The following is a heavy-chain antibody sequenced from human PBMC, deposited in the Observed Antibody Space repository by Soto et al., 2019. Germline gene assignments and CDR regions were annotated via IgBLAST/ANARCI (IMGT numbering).Heavy chain of an antibody. J-gene: IGHJ4*02. CDR2: IWFNGDLK. V-gene: IGHV3-33*01. CDR3: ARSRRDSDNRLDY. D-gene: IGHD1-1*01. Sequence: GGYLRLCCGTFGFTFRHSAMHWVRQVPGKGLAWVASIWFNGDLKYYADSVKGRFTISRDNYRDTVSLPMDSLRAEDTSRCFLARSRRDSDNRLDYLSQGALVTGSS. CDR1: GFTFRHSA.